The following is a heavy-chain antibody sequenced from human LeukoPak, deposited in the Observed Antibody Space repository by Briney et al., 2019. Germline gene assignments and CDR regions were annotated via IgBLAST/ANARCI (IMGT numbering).Heavy chain of an antibody. CDR2: IIGNGGNT. V-gene: IGHV3-23*01. Sequence: TGGSLRLSCAASGFIFSSYAMSWVRQAPGKGLEWVSGIIGNGGNTYYADSVKGRFTISRDNAKNSLYLQMNSLRAEDTAVCYCAREDHSNYNYWGQGTLVTVSS. CDR3: AREDHSNYNY. D-gene: IGHD4-11*01. CDR1: GFIFSSYA. J-gene: IGHJ4*02.